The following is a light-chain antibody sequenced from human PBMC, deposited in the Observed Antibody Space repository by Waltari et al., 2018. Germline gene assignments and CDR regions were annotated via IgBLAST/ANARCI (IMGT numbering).Light chain of an antibody. CDR2: DVS. V-gene: IGLV2-14*03. J-gene: IGLJ3*02. Sequence: QSALTQPASVSGSPGQSITISCTGTRSDVGGYNYVSWYQHHPGKAPQLIIYDVSERPSRISYRFSASKSGSTASLTISGLQAEDEADYYCSSYTSTNPLRVFGGGTKLTVL. CDR1: RSDVGGYNY. CDR3: SSYTSTNPLRV.